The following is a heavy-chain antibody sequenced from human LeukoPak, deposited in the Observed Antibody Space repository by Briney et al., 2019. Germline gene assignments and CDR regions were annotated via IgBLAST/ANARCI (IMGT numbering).Heavy chain of an antibody. J-gene: IGHJ4*02. CDR3: VRLWEFDY. D-gene: IGHD1-26*01. CDR1: GFNFNNYW. Sequence: PGGSPRLSCAASGFNFNNYWMTWVRQPPRKGLEWVARISQDGTETSYADSVKGRFTLSKDNAEKSLYLQMNSLTTEDTAVYYCVRLWEFDYWGQGTLATVSS. CDR2: ISQDGTET. V-gene: IGHV3-7*01.